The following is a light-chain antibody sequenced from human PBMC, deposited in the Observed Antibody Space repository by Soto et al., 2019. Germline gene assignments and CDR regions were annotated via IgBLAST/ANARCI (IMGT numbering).Light chain of an antibody. V-gene: IGKV3-15*01. CDR3: LQYNIWLPWT. CDR1: QSVSSN. Sequence: EIVMTQSPATLSVSPGERATLSCRASQSVSSNLAWYQQKPGQAPRLLIYGASTRATGIPARFSGIGSGTEFTLTIRSLRSIDFAVYYCLQYNIWLPWTFGQGTKVEIK. CDR2: GAS. J-gene: IGKJ1*01.